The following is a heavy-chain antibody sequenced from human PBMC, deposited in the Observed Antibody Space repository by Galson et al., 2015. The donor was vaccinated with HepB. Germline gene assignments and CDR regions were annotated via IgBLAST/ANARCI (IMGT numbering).Heavy chain of an antibody. D-gene: IGHD2-21*02. J-gene: IGHJ4*02. V-gene: IGHV3-30*18. CDR3: AKAPAYCGGDCHFFDY. CDR2: ISYDGNDK. Sequence: SLRLSCAASGFSVYSNYMNWVRQAPGKGLEWVAVISYDGNDKNYADSVKGRFTISRDNSKNTLYLQMNSLRDEDTAVYYCAKAPAYCGGDCHFFDYWGQGSLVTVSS. CDR1: GFSVYSNY.